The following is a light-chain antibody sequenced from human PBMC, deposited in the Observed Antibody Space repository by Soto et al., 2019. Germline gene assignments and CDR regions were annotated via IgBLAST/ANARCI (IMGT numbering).Light chain of an antibody. CDR2: AAS. CDR3: QQYYSYPF. V-gene: IGKV1-8*01. CDR1: QGISSY. Sequence: AIRMTQPPSSFSASTGDRVTITCRASQGISSYLAWYQQKPGKAPKLLIYAASTLQSGVPSRFSGSGSGTDFTLTISCLQSEDFATYYCQQYYSYPFFGQGTKLEIK. J-gene: IGKJ2*01.